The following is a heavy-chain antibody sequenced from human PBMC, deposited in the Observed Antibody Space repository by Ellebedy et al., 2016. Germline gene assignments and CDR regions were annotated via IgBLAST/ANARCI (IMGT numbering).Heavy chain of an antibody. CDR3: ARGWGSLYFDY. J-gene: IGHJ4*02. CDR1: GFSFSNYW. V-gene: IGHV3-23*01. D-gene: IGHD7-27*01. Sequence: GGSLRLSCAGSGFSFSNYWMCWVRQAPGKGLDWVSSITSTGVSTYYADSVRGRVTISRDNSKSTLYLQIDSLRAEDTAVFFCARGWGSLYFDYWGQGTLVTASS. CDR2: ITSTGVST.